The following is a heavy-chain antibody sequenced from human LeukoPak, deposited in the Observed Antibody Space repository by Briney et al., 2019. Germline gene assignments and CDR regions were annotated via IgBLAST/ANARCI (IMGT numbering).Heavy chain of an antibody. J-gene: IGHJ3*02. CDR3: ARVREYSGSYLGTDAFDI. D-gene: IGHD1-26*01. V-gene: IGHV1-8*02. CDR2: MNPNSGNT. Sequence: ASVKVSCKASGYTFTGYYMHWVRQAPGQGLEWMGWMNPNSGNTGYAQKFQGRVTMTRNTSISTAYMELSSLRSEDTAVYYCARVREYSGSYLGTDAFDIWGQGTMVTVSS. CDR1: GYTFTGYY.